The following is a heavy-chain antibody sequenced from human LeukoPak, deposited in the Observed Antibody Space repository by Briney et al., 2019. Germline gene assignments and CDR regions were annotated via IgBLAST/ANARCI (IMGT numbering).Heavy chain of an antibody. J-gene: IGHJ4*02. CDR2: INSDGSST. Sequence: GGSLRLSCAASGFTFSNYWMHWVRQAPGKVLVWVSRINSDGSSTSYADSVKGRFTISRDNAKNTLYMQMNSLRAEDTAVYYCARGGSGANDYWGQGTLVTVSS. CDR1: GFTFSNYW. V-gene: IGHV3-74*01. CDR3: ARGGSGANDY. D-gene: IGHD2-15*01.